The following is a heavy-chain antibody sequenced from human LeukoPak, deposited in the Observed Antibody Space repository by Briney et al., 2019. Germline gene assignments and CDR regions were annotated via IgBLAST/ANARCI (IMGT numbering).Heavy chain of an antibody. CDR2: IWYDGSIT. V-gene: IGHV3-33*01. CDR1: GFTFSSYG. D-gene: IGHD3-22*01. J-gene: IGHJ6*02. CDR3: ARDWSSGYYYGMDV. Sequence: TGGSLRLSCAASGFTFSSYGMHWVRQAPGKGLEWVAVIWYDGSITYYADSVKGRFSISRDNSQNTLSLQMNSLRAEDTALYYCARDWSSGYYYGMDVWGQGTTVTVSS.